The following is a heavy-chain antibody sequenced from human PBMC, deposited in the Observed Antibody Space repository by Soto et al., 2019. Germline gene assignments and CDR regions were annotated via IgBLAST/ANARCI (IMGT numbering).Heavy chain of an antibody. CDR3: EHRYGVSNYDSSGRHTESFQY. J-gene: IGHJ1*01. Sequence: QITLKESGPTLVKPTQTLTLTCSFSGFSLSTNGVGVGWIRQPTGKALEWLALIYWDDDKRYSPSLRSRLTITSDTSENQVVITMTNIDPVDSATYYGEHRYGVSNYDSSGRHTESFQYWGQGTLFTVSS. CDR2: IYWDDDK. D-gene: IGHD3-22*01. CDR1: GFSLSTNGVG. V-gene: IGHV2-5*02.